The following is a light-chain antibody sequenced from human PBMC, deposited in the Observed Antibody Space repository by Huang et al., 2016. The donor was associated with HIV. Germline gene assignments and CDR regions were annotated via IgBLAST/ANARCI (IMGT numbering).Light chain of an antibody. V-gene: IGKV3-15*01. CDR1: HSVDSD. J-gene: IGKJ4*01. CDR2: DAS. CDR3: QQDDDWPPLT. Sequence: EIEMTQSPATLFVSPGERATLSGRASHSVDSDVAWYQQKPGQAPRLRIYDASTRATGISAKVNGTGSGTEFSLSITNLQSEDFAVYYCQQDDDWPPLTFGGGTNVEI.